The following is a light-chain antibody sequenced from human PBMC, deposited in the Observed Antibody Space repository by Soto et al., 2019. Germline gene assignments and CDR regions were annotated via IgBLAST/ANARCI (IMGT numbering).Light chain of an antibody. Sequence: QSVLTQPPSVSGAPGQRVTISCTGSSSNIGAGYDVHWYQQRPGTAPKLLIFGNINRLSGVPDRFSGSKSGTSASLAITGLQAEDEGDYYCQSYDSTLSARYVLGTGTKVTVL. CDR1: SSNIGAGYD. V-gene: IGLV1-40*01. J-gene: IGLJ1*01. CDR3: QSYDSTLSARYV. CDR2: GNI.